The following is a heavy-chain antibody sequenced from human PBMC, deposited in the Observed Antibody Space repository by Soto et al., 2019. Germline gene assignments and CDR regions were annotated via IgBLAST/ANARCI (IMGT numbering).Heavy chain of an antibody. D-gene: IGHD3-16*02. Sequence: GASVKVSCKASGYTFTTHGISWARQAPGQGLEWMGWISPYNGKTTYAQKVQGRVTMTTDTSTSTAYMELRGLRSDDTAVYYCARVDDYVWGSFRPWGQGTQVTVSS. J-gene: IGHJ4*02. CDR2: ISPYNGKT. V-gene: IGHV1-18*04. CDR1: GYTFTTHG. CDR3: ARVDDYVWGSFRP.